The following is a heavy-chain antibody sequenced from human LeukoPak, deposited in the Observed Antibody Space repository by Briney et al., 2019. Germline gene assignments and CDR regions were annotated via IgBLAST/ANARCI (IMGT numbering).Heavy chain of an antibody. Sequence: GRSLRLSCAASGFTFSSYAMHWVRQAPGKGLEWVAVISYDGSNKYYADSVKGRFTISRDNPKNTLYLQMNSLRAEDTAVYYCARVSSGYGFDYWGQGTLVTVSS. D-gene: IGHD3-22*01. CDR1: GFTFSSYA. CDR3: ARVSSGYGFDY. V-gene: IGHV3-30-3*01. CDR2: ISYDGSNK. J-gene: IGHJ4*02.